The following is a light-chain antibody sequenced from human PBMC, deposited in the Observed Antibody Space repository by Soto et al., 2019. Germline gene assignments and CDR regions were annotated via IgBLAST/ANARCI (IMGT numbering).Light chain of an antibody. CDR1: QSISSNY. V-gene: IGKV3-20*01. J-gene: IGKJ1*01. CDR3: HQYGSAPAWT. CDR2: GAS. Sequence: EIVLTQSPGTLSLFPGERATLSCSASQSISSNYLAWYQQKPGQAPRLLIHGASNRATGIPDRFSGAGSGTDFTLTISRLEPEDFAVYSCHQYGSAPAWTFGQGHKVEI.